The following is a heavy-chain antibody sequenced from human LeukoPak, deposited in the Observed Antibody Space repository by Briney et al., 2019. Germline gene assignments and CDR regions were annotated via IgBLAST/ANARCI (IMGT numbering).Heavy chain of an antibody. V-gene: IGHV3-11*06. J-gene: IGHJ4*02. CDR3: AKPSDSSDWYKPIFDY. CDR2: IRSGNSYT. Sequence: GGSLRLSCAASGFTFSDYYMNWIRQAPGKGLEWISYIRSGNSYTHYADSVQGRFTISRDNAKNSLYLQMNSLRAEDTAVYYCAKPSDSSDWYKPIFDYWGQGTLVTVSS. D-gene: IGHD6-19*01. CDR1: GFTFSDYY.